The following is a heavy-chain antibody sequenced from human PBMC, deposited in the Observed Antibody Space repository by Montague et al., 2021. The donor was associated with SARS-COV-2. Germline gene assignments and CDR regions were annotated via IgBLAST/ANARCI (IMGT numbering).Heavy chain of an antibody. CDR1: AYTFTSFD. CDR2: VDPNSANT. CDR3: ARGGGYSYGALDY. J-gene: IGHJ4*02. V-gene: IGHV1-8*01. Sequence: SVKVSCKASAYTFTSFDIHWVRQAPGQRLEWMGWVDPNSANTGYAQKFQGRVIMTRNIAVSTAYMELSSLRSEDTAVYYCARGGGYSYGALDYWGQGTLVTVSS. D-gene: IGHD5-18*01.